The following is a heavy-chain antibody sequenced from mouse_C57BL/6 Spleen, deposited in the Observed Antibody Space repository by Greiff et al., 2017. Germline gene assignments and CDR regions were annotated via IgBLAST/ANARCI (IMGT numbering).Heavy chain of an antibody. CDR3: ARSRWYFDV. J-gene: IGHJ1*03. CDR1: GYAFSSSW. Sequence: QVQLKQSGPELVKPGASVKISCKASGYAFSSSWMNWVKQRPGKGLEWIGRIYPGDGDTNYNGKFQGKATLTADKSSSTAYMQLSSLTSEDSAVYFCARSRWYFDVWGTGTTVTVSS. CDR2: IYPGDGDT. V-gene: IGHV1-82*01.